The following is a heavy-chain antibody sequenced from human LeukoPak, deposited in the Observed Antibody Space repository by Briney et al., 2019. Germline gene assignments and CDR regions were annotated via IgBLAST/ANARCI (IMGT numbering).Heavy chain of an antibody. J-gene: IGHJ6*02. CDR3: ARDGYGSVTTVSGMDV. CDR2: INPNSGGT. CDR1: GYTFTGYY. Sequence: ASVKVSCKASGYTFTGYYMHWVRQAPGQGLEWMGWINPNSGGTNYAQKFQGRVTMTRDTSISTAYMELSRLRSDDTAVYYCARDGYGSVTTVSGMDVWGQGTTVTVSS. V-gene: IGHV1-2*02. D-gene: IGHD4-17*01.